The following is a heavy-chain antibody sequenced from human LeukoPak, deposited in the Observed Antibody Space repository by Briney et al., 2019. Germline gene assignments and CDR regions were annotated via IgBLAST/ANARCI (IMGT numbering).Heavy chain of an antibody. V-gene: IGHV4-39*01. CDR3: ARAKGIAVAGQYFQH. D-gene: IGHD6-19*01. J-gene: IGHJ1*01. CDR2: IYYSGST. Sequence: KPSETLSLTCTVSGGSISSSSYYWGWIRQPPGKGLEWIGTIYYSGSTYYNPSLKSRVTISVDTSKNQFSLKLSSVTAADTAMYYCARAKGIAVAGQYFQHWGQGTLVTVSS. CDR1: GGSISSSSYY.